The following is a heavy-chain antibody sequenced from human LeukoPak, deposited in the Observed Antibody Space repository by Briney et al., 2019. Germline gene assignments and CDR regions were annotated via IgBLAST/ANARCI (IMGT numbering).Heavy chain of an antibody. CDR1: GFTFSTYS. V-gene: IGHV3-48*02. CDR3: AREIVVVPAAAITGWFDP. J-gene: IGHJ5*02. CDR2: ISSSSSTI. D-gene: IGHD2-2*01. Sequence: GGSLRLSCAASGFTFSTYSMNWVRQAPGKGLEWVSYISSSSSTIYYADSVKGRFTISRDNAKNSPYLQMNSLRDEDTAVYYCAREIVVVPAAAITGWFDPWGQGTLVTVSS.